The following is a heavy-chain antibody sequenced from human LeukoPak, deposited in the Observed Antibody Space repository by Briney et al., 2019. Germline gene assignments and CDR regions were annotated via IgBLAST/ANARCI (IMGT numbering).Heavy chain of an antibody. CDR3: ARGAHVRMYDSNHNCFDP. Sequence: ASVKVSCKPSGGTFSSYAISWVRQAPGQGLKWRGGIIPIFGTAYYAQKFQGRVTITADESTSTAYMELSSLRSEDTAVYYCARGAHVRMYDSNHNCFDPWGQGTLVTVSS. CDR2: IIPIFGTA. CDR1: GGTFSSYA. J-gene: IGHJ5*02. D-gene: IGHD3-22*01. V-gene: IGHV1-69*13.